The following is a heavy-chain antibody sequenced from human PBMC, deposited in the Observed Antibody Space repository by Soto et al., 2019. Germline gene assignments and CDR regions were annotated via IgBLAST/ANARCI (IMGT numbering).Heavy chain of an antibody. CDR2: IWSDGSNE. J-gene: IGHJ4*02. CDR3: ARGAGSGAYLIDY. D-gene: IGHD1-26*01. CDR1: GFTFSSYA. Sequence: QVQLVESGGGVVQPGRSLRLSCAASGFTFSSYAMHWVRQAPGKGLEWVALIWSDGSNEKHADSVKGRFTISRDNSKNTLYLQRNSLRAEDAAVYYCARGAGSGAYLIDYCGQGTLVTVSS. V-gene: IGHV3-33*01.